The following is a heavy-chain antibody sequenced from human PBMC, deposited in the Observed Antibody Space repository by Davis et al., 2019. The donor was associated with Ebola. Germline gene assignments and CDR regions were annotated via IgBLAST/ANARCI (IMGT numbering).Heavy chain of an antibody. V-gene: IGHV1-46*01. Sequence: AASVKVSCKASGYTFTNYYMHWVRQAPGQGLEWMGMINPNDGRTIYAQKFQGRVTVTRDTSTTTVYMDLSSLRSEDTAVYYCATDGSAVAGPTWGQGTLVTVSS. CDR3: ATDGSAVAGPT. D-gene: IGHD6-19*01. CDR2: INPNDGRT. CDR1: GYTFTNYY. J-gene: IGHJ4*02.